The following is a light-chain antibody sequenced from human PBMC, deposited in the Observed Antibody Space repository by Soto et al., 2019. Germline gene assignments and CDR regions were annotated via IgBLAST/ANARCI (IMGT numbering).Light chain of an antibody. J-gene: IGKJ1*01. CDR1: QSIRNY. CDR3: QQTYSSPPGA. CDR2: TAS. V-gene: IGKV1-39*01. Sequence: DIQMTQSPSSLSASVVYRVTITCXASQSIRNYLNWYQQKPGKAPKVLIYTASSLQSGAPSRFSGSGSGTDFTLSIGRLQPEDFATYYCQQTYSSPPGAFGQGTKVDI.